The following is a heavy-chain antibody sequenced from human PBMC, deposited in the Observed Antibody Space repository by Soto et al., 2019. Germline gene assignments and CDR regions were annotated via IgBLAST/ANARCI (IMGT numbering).Heavy chain of an antibody. D-gene: IGHD4-17*01. CDR2: ISCDDDK. J-gene: IGHJ5*02. CDR1: GCSRTTSGVG. V-gene: IGHV2-5*02. Sequence: QITLKESGPTMVKPTPTLTLTCSFSGCSRTTSGVGVGWIRKPRGKALEWLSLISCDDDKRYSPSLKSRLTITKDTSKNQVVLTMTNIDPADTATYFCAHRTTTVTLWFDPWGQGTLVTVSS. CDR3: AHRTTTVTLWFDP.